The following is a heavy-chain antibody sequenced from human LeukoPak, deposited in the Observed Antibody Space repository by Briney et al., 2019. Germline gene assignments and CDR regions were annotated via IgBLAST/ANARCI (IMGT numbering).Heavy chain of an antibody. Sequence: ASVKVSCKASGYTFTSYGISWVRQAPGQGLEWMGWISAYNGNTNYAQKLQGRVTMTTDPSTSTAYMELRSLRSDDTAVYYCARASEYYYDSSGEDDYWGQGTLVTVSS. V-gene: IGHV1-18*01. CDR2: ISAYNGNT. CDR1: GYTFTSYG. D-gene: IGHD3-22*01. CDR3: ARASEYYYDSSGEDDY. J-gene: IGHJ4*02.